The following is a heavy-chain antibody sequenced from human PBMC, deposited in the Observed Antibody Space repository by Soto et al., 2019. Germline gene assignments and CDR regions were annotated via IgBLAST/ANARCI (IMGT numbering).Heavy chain of an antibody. Sequence: QVQLVQSGAEVKKPGASVKVSCKASGYTFTSYGISWVRQAPGQGLEWMGWISAYNGNTNYAQKLQGRVTMTTDTHTSTAYMELRSLRSDYTAVYYCARPFYYYDSSGYISYFDYWCQGTLVTVSS. J-gene: IGHJ4*02. CDR3: ARPFYYYDSSGYISYFDY. V-gene: IGHV1-18*01. CDR1: GYTFTSYG. CDR2: ISAYNGNT. D-gene: IGHD3-22*01.